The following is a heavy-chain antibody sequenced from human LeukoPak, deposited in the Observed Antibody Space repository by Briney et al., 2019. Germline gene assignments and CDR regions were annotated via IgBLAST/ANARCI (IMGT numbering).Heavy chain of an antibody. CDR3: ARIGYSSSSFDY. CDR1: GFTFSSYA. Sequence: GGSLRLSCAASGFTFSSYAMSWVRQAPGKGLEWVANIKQDGSEKDYVDSMKGRFTISRDNAKNSVYLQVDSLRVEDTAVYYCARIGYSSSSFDYWGQGTLVTVSS. CDR2: IKQDGSEK. J-gene: IGHJ4*02. V-gene: IGHV3-7*01. D-gene: IGHD6-13*01.